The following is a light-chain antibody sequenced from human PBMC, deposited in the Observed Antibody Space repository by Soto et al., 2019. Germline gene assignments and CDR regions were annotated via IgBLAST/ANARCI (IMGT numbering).Light chain of an antibody. Sequence: GDRVTLTCRASQDISDALAWYQQRPGKAPNLLVYDASSLQGAVPSRFSGGGSGTDFTLTISSLQPEDSATYYCQRFSDYQFTFGPGTKVVI. CDR1: QDISDA. CDR3: QRFSDYQFT. V-gene: IGKV1D-13*01. J-gene: IGKJ3*01. CDR2: DAS.